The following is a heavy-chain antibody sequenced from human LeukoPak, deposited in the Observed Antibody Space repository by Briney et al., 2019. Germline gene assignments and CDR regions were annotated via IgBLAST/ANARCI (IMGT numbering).Heavy chain of an antibody. Sequence: ASVKVSCKASGYTFTTYYIHWVRQAPGQGLEWMGIINPTGGSTNYAQQFQGRVTMTRDTSTRTVFIELNSLRSEDTAVYYCALYSSTWHWGQGTLVTVSS. D-gene: IGHD6-13*01. J-gene: IGHJ4*02. CDR1: GYTFTTYY. CDR2: INPTGGST. V-gene: IGHV1-46*01. CDR3: ALYSSTWH.